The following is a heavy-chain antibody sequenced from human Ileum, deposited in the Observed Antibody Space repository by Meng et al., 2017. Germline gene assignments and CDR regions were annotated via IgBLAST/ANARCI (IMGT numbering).Heavy chain of an antibody. J-gene: IGHJ4*02. CDR3: ARDHWGSLDY. D-gene: IGHD7-27*01. V-gene: IGHV4-61*01. CDR1: VASVTTSHYQ. CDR2: AST. Sequence: QLKHPGPVQVCSTDTRSTISTFSVASVTTSHYQWRWIRQSPDNRLEWIEYASTNYNPALKSRLTISLDTSKNQVSLKLTSVTAADTAVYYCARDHWGSLDYWGQGILVTVSS.